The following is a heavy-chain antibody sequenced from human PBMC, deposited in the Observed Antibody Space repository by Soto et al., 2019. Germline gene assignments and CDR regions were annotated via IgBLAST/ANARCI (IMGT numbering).Heavy chain of an antibody. J-gene: IGHJ5*02. Sequence: ASVKVSCKASGYPFTSYGMHWVRQAPGQRLEWMGWINAGNGNTKYSQKFQGRVTITRDTSASTAYMELSSLRSEDTAVYYCARDSDYGDLTLYNWFDPWGQGTLVTVSS. CDR1: GYPFTSYG. D-gene: IGHD4-17*01. V-gene: IGHV1-3*01. CDR2: INAGNGNT. CDR3: ARDSDYGDLTLYNWFDP.